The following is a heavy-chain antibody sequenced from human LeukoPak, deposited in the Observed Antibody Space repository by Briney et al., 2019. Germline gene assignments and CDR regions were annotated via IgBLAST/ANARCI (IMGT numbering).Heavy chain of an antibody. CDR1: GYTFTGYY. CDR2: INPNSGGT. V-gene: IGHV1-2*02. CDR3: ARSPHILTGENFDY. Sequence: ASVKVSCKASGYTFTGYYMHWVRQAPGQGLEWMGWINPNSGGTNYAQKFQGRVTMARDTSISTAYMELSRLRSDDTAVYYCARSPHILTGENFDYWGQGTLLTVSS. D-gene: IGHD3-9*01. J-gene: IGHJ4*02.